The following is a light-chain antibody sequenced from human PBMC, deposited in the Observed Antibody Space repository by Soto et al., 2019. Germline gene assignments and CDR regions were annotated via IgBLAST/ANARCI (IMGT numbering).Light chain of an antibody. CDR3: VSYATSTTLYV. J-gene: IGLJ1*01. CDR1: SSDVGSFNY. CDR2: EVT. Sequence: QSALTQPASVSGSPGQSITISCTATSSDVGSFNYVSWYQHHPGKAPKLMIYEVTSRPSGVSNRFSGSKSGNTASLTISGLQAEDGADYYCVSYATSTTLYVFGSGTKLTVL. V-gene: IGLV2-14*01.